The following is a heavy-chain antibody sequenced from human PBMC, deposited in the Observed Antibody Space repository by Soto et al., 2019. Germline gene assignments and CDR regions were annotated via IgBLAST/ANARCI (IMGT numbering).Heavy chain of an antibody. D-gene: IGHD2-2*01. J-gene: IGHJ6*03. CDR1: GFTFSGSA. CDR2: IRSKANSYAT. Sequence: GGSLRLSCAASGFTFSGSAMHWVRQASGKGLEWVGRIRSKANSYATAYAASVKGRFTISRDDSKNTAYLQMNSLKTEDTAVYYCTTRVVPAATYYYYYMDVWGKGTTVTVSS. V-gene: IGHV3-73*01. CDR3: TTRVVPAATYYYYYMDV.